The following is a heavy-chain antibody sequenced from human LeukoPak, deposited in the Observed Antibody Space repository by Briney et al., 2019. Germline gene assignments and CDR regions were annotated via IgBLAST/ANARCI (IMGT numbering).Heavy chain of an antibody. J-gene: IGHJ4*02. CDR1: GFTSTNTW. Sequence: GGSLRLSCAASGFTSTNTWMTWVRQAPGKGLEWVSYISSSGSTIYYADSVKGRFTISRDNAKNSLYLQMNSLRAEDTAVYYCARDRGIQLWPEEYYFDYWGQGTLVTVSS. CDR2: ISSSGSTI. V-gene: IGHV3-48*04. CDR3: ARDRGIQLWPEEYYFDY. D-gene: IGHD5-18*01.